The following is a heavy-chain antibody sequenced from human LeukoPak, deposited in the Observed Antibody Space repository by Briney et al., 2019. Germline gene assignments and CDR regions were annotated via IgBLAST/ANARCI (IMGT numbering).Heavy chain of an antibody. CDR1: GGTFSSYA. CDR2: IIPIFGTA. J-gene: IGHJ4*02. Sequence: SVKVSCKASGGTFSSYAISWVRQAPGQGLEWMGGIIPIFGTANYAQKFQGGVTITADESTSTAYMELSSLRSEDTAVYYCARAPRYYDILTGYFLDYWGQGTLVTVSS. CDR3: ARAPRYYDILTGYFLDY. V-gene: IGHV1-69*01. D-gene: IGHD3-9*01.